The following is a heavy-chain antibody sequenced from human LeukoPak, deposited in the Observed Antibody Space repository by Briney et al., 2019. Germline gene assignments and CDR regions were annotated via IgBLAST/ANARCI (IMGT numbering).Heavy chain of an antibody. CDR2: ISSSCSDT. Sequence: GRSLRLSSAASVFTLRMHSMNGVRNAQTKGLKSVLSISSSCSDTYYADSVKGRFTIYRDNAKNSLYLQMNSLRAEDTAVYYYARGLVQRLRFLEWYYYGMDVWGQGTTVTVSS. J-gene: IGHJ6*02. D-gene: IGHD3-3*01. CDR1: VFTLRMHS. CDR3: ARGLVQRLRFLEWYYYGMDV. V-gene: IGHV3-21*01.